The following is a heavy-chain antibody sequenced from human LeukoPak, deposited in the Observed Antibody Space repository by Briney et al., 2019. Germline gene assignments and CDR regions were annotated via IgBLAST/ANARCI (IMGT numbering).Heavy chain of an antibody. D-gene: IGHD1-1*01. Sequence: PSETLSLTCTVSGGSISNYYWSWIQQPPGKGLEWIGYIYYSGSTNYNPSLKSRVTISVDTSKNQFSLNLNSVTAADTAVYYCARDPGPYYYYYYMDVWGKGTTVTVSS. CDR3: ARDPGPYYYYYYMDV. CDR2: IYYSGST. J-gene: IGHJ6*03. V-gene: IGHV4-59*01. CDR1: GGSISNYY.